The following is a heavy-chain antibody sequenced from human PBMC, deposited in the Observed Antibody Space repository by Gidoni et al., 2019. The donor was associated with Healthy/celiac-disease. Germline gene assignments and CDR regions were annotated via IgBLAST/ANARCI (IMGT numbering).Heavy chain of an antibody. Sequence: QVQLQESGPGLVKPSQTLSLTCPVSGGSISSGGYYWSWIRQHPGKGLEWIGYIYYSGSTYYNPSLKSRVTISVDTSKNQFSLKLSSVTAADTAVYYCAREIVSGSQYFDYWGQGTLVTVSS. D-gene: IGHD1-26*01. V-gene: IGHV4-31*03. CDR3: AREIVSGSQYFDY. J-gene: IGHJ4*02. CDR1: GGSISSGGYY. CDR2: IYYSGST.